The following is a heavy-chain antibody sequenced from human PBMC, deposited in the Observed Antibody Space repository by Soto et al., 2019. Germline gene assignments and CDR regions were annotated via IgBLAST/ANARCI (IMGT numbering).Heavy chain of an antibody. CDR2: IIPIFGTA. J-gene: IGHJ6*02. Sequence: QVQLVQSGAEVKKPASSVKVSCKASGGTFSSYAISWVRQAPGQGLEWMGGIIPIFGTANYAQKFQGRVTITADESTSTAYMELSSLRSEDTAVYYCARWGGDIVLVPAAIKDYYYGMDVWGQGTTVTVSS. V-gene: IGHV1-69*12. D-gene: IGHD2-2*01. CDR1: GGTFSSYA. CDR3: ARWGGDIVLVPAAIKDYYYGMDV.